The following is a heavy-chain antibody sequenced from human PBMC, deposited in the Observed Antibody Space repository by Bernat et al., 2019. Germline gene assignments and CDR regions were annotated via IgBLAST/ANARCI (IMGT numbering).Heavy chain of an antibody. J-gene: IGHJ4*02. D-gene: IGHD3-16*01. CDR2: IRYDGSNK. CDR1: GFTFSSYG. Sequence: QVQLVESGGGVVQPGGSLRLSCAASGFTFSSYGMHWVRRAPGKGLEWVAFIRYDGSNKYYADSVKGRFTISRDNSKNTLYLQMNSLRAEDTAVYYCAKDEGGPGDYWGQGTLVTVSS. CDR3: AKDEGGPGDY. V-gene: IGHV3-30*02.